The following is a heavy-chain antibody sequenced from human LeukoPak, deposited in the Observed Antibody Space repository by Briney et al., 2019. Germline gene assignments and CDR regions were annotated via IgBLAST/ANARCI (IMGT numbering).Heavy chain of an antibody. D-gene: IGHD3-22*01. J-gene: IGHJ4*02. Sequence: PGGSLRLSCAASGFTFSNYWMNWVRQAPGKGLVWVSRINSDGSSPSYADSVKGRFTISRDNAKNTLYLQMSSLRAEDTAVYYCARGLHFRVYDSSDYYPYWGQGTLVTVSS. CDR3: ARGLHFRVYDSSDYYPY. CDR1: GFTFSNYW. V-gene: IGHV3-74*01. CDR2: INSDGSSP.